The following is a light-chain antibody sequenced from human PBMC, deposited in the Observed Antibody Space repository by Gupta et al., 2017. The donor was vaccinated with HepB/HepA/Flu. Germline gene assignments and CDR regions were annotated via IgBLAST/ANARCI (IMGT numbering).Light chain of an antibody. V-gene: IGLV2-11*01. J-gene: IGLJ2*01. CDR3: CSYAGSYTFGV. Sequence: QSARTQPRSVSGSPGQSVTISCTGSSSDVGGYNYVSWYQQHPGKAPKLMIYDVSKRPSGVPDRFSGSKSGNTASLTISGLQAEDEADYFCCSYAGSYTFGVFGGGTKLTVL. CDR1: SSDVGGYNY. CDR2: DVS.